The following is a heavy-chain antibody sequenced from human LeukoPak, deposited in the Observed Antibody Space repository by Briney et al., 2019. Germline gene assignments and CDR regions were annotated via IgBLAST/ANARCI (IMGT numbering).Heavy chain of an antibody. D-gene: IGHD3-22*01. J-gene: IGHJ4*02. CDR1: GFTFSTYW. V-gene: IGHV3-33*06. CDR2: IWYDGSNK. Sequence: GGSLRLSCAASGFTFSTYWMHWVRQAPGKGLEWVAVIWYDGSNKYYADSVKGRFTISRDNSKNTLYLQMNSLRAEDTAVYYCAKDGGLHYYDSSGYYDFWGQGTLVTVSS. CDR3: AKDGGLHYYDSSGYYDF.